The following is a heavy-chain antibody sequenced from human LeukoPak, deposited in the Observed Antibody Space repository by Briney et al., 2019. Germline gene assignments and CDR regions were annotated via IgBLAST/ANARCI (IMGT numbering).Heavy chain of an antibody. CDR2: INPNSGGT. Sequence: ASVKVSCKASGYTFTGYYMHWVRQAPGQGLEWVGWINPNSGGTNYAQKFQGRVTMTRDTSISTAYMELSRLRSDDTAVYYCARVFYYYDSSGYEKYYFDYWGQGTLVTVSS. V-gene: IGHV1-2*02. D-gene: IGHD3-22*01. CDR3: ARVFYYYDSSGYEKYYFDY. J-gene: IGHJ4*02. CDR1: GYTFTGYY.